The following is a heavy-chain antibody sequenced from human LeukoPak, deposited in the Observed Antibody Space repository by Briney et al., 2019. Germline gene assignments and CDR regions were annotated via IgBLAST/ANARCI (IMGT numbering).Heavy chain of an antibody. J-gene: IGHJ4*02. CDR1: GYTFISYE. D-gene: IGHD6-13*01. CDR2: MNPNSSNT. V-gene: IGHV1-8*01. Sequence: ASVKVSCKASGYTFISYEINWVRQATGQGLEWVGWMNPNSSNTGYAQRFQGRVTITRNTSLTTAYMELSSLRSEDTAIYYCARGVYSSSWYTDYWGQGTLVTVSS. CDR3: ARGVYSSSWYTDY.